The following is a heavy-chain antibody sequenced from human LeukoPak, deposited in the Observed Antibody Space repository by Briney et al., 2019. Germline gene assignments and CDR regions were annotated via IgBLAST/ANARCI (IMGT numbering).Heavy chain of an antibody. V-gene: IGHV3-21*01. D-gene: IGHD3-3*01. CDR3: ARGHGDYDFWSGYYAFDI. CDR1: GFTFSSYS. CDR2: ISSSSSSYI. Sequence: GGSLRLSCAASGFTFSSYSMNWVRQAPGKGLEWVSSISSSSSSYIYYADSVKGRFTISRDNAKNSLYLQMNGLRAEDTAVYYCARGHGDYDFWSGYYAFDIWGQGTMVTVSS. J-gene: IGHJ3*02.